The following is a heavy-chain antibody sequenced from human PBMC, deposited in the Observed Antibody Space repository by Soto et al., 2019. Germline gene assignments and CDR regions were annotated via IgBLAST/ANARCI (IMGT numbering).Heavy chain of an antibody. D-gene: IGHD5-18*01. CDR3: TRDPGYSYAASDY. Sequence: QAQLVQSGADVKKPGASVKVSCKASGYTFTSYGISWVRQAPGQGLEWMGWISAFNGHTNYAQRLQGTVTMTTDTSTSTAYMEPRSMRSDDTAVYFCTRDPGYSYAASDYWGQGNLVTVPS. CDR2: ISAFNGHT. CDR1: GYTFTSYG. J-gene: IGHJ4*02. V-gene: IGHV1-18*01.